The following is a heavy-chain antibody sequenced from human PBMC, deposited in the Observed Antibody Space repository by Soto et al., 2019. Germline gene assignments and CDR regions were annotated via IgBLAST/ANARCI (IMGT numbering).Heavy chain of an antibody. CDR2: ISSDGTGR. J-gene: IGHJ2*01. CDR1: GFIFSSYS. CDR3: ARAIFFYCYGVHRYNLSFPARRSSDL. V-gene: IGHV3-33*08. D-gene: IGHD3-3*01. Sequence: GGSLRLSCGASGFIFSSYSMHWVRQAPGKGLEWVTAISSDGTGRYYADSVKGRFTISRDNSKNTVYLQMNSLRAEDTAVYYCARAIFFYCYGVHRYNLSFPARRSSDL.